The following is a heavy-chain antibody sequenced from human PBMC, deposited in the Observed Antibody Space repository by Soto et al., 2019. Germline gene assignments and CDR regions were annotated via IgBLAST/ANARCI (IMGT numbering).Heavy chain of an antibody. J-gene: IGHJ6*02. D-gene: IGHD6-6*01. CDR3: ARGAVAARRYYYGMDV. CDR1: GGTFSSYA. V-gene: IGHV1-69*13. Sequence: SVKVSCKASGGTFSSYAISWVRQAPGQGLEWMGGIIPIFGTANYAQKFQGRVTITADESTSTAYMELSSLRSEDTAVYYCARGAVAARRYYYGMDVWGQGTTVTVSS. CDR2: IIPIFGTA.